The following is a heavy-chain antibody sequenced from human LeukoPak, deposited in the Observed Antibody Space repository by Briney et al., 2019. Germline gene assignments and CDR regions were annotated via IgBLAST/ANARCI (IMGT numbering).Heavy chain of an antibody. V-gene: IGHV4-59*12. CDR1: GGSISSYY. D-gene: IGHD6-19*01. Sequence: PSETLSLTCTVSGGSISSYYWSWIRQPPGKGLEWIGEIYHSGSTNYNPSLKSRVTISVDKSKNQFSLKLSSVTAADTAVYYCARVKQWLADFDYWGQGTLVTVSS. J-gene: IGHJ4*02. CDR2: IYHSGST. CDR3: ARVKQWLADFDY.